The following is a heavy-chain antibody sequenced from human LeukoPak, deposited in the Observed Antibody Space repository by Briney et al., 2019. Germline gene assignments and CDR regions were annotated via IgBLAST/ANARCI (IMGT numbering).Heavy chain of an antibody. D-gene: IGHD6-25*01. J-gene: IGHJ4*02. Sequence: SETLSLTCAVYGGSFSGYYWSWIRQPPGKGLEWIGEINHSGSTNYNPSLKSRVTISVDTSKNQFSLRLNSVTAADTAMYYCAKSGCSGLIDYWGQGTLVTVS. CDR2: INHSGST. CDR3: AKSGCSGLIDY. V-gene: IGHV4-34*01. CDR1: GGSFSGYY.